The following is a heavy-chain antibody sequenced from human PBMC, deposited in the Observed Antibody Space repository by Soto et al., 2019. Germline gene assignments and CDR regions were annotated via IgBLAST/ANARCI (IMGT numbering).Heavy chain of an antibody. D-gene: IGHD4-17*01. Sequence: SVKVSCKASGGTFINYGVSWVRQAPGQGLEWMGGIMPVFDTVDYAQKFQGRVTITADKSTSTAYMELSSLRSEDTAVFYCARVGPSGDHVGDWGQGTLVTVSS. CDR1: GGTFINYG. J-gene: IGHJ4*02. CDR2: IMPVFDTV. V-gene: IGHV1-69*06. CDR3: ARVGPSGDHVGD.